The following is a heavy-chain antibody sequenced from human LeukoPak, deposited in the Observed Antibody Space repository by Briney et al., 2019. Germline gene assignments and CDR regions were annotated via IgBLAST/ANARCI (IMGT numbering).Heavy chain of an antibody. Sequence: SVKVSCKASGGTFSSYAISWVRQAPGQGLEWMGRIIPILGIANYAQKFQGRVTITADKSTSTAYLELSSLRSDDTAVYYCARDRDGAQGGYWGQGTLVTVSS. CDR2: IIPILGIA. CDR3: ARDRDGAQGGY. J-gene: IGHJ4*02. V-gene: IGHV1-69*04. CDR1: GGTFSSYA. D-gene: IGHD4-17*01.